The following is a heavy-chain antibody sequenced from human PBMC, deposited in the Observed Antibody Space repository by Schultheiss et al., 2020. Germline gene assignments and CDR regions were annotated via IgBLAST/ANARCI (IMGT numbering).Heavy chain of an antibody. Sequence: SQTLSLTCTVSGGSISSGGYYWSWIRQHPGKGLEWIGYIYYSGSTNYNPSLKSRVTISVDTSKNQFSLKLSSVTAADTAVYYCARGYSYGRQNDYWGQGTLVTVSS. CDR3: ARGYSYGRQNDY. D-gene: IGHD5-18*01. CDR1: GGSISSGGYY. V-gene: IGHV4-61*08. CDR2: IYYSGST. J-gene: IGHJ4*02.